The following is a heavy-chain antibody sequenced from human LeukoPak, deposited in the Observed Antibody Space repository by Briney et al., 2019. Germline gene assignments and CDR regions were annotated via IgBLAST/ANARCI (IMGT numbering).Heavy chain of an antibody. CDR2: IWYDGSNK. V-gene: IGHV3-33*01. J-gene: IGHJ5*02. Sequence: PGGSLRLSCAASGFTFSSYGMHWVRQAPGKGLEWVAVIWYDGSNKYYADSVKGRFTISRDNSKNTLYLQMNSLRAEDTAVYYCARHVHGSGMAQGENWFDPWGQGTLVTVSS. CDR1: GFTFSSYG. CDR3: ARHVHGSGMAQGENWFDP. D-gene: IGHD3-10*01.